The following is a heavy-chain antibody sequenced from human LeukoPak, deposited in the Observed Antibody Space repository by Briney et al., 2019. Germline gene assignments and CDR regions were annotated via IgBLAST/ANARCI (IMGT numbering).Heavy chain of an antibody. CDR3: ARGVPGIAAAGSWFDY. D-gene: IGHD6-13*01. CDR2: INHSGST. CDR1: GGSFSGYY. J-gene: IGHJ4*02. Sequence: SETLSLTCAVYGGSFSGYYRSWIRQPPGKGLEWIGEINHSGSTNYNPSLKSRVTISVDTSKNQFSLKLSSVTAADTAVYYCARGVPGIAAAGSWFDYWGQGTLVTVSS. V-gene: IGHV4-34*01.